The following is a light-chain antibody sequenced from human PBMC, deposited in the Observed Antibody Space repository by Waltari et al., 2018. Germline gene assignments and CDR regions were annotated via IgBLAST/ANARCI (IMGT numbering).Light chain of an antibody. CDR2: DAS. CDR3: QQYDFLSFS. CDR1: QDISNN. J-gene: IGKJ3*01. Sequence: DLQMTQSPSSLSAFVGDIVTITCQASQDISNNFNWYQQKPGKDPKLLIYDASSFETGVPSRFSGSGSGTDFTFTISILQPEVIATYSFQQYDFLSFSFGPGTKVLI. V-gene: IGKV1-33*01.